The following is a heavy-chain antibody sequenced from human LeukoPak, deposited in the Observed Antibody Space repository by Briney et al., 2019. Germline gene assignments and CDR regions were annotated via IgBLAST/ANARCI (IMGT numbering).Heavy chain of an antibody. CDR3: ARDGDSGTDWYWAY. Sequence: GGSLRLSCAASGFTFSSYVMHWVRQAPGKGLEWVAIISYDGSDEYYADSVKGRFTISRDNSKNTLYLQMNSLRAADTAVYYCARDGDSGTDWYWAYWGQGTLVSVSS. D-gene: IGHD6-19*01. CDR2: ISYDGSDE. V-gene: IGHV3-30*04. CDR1: GFTFSSYV. J-gene: IGHJ4*02.